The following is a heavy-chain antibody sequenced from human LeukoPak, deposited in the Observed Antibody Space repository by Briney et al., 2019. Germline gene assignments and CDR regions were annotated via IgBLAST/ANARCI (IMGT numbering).Heavy chain of an antibody. V-gene: IGHV4-31*03. CDR3: AREGGAYSSSYYLDY. CDR1: GGSINSADYY. D-gene: IGHD6-13*01. Sequence: SETLSLTCTVSGGSINSADYYWTWIRHHPGKGLEWIGYINYSGTTYYNPSLKSRITVSVDTSKNQFSLKLSSVTAADTAAYYCAREGGAYSSSYYLDYLGQGTLVTVSS. J-gene: IGHJ4*02. CDR2: INYSGTT.